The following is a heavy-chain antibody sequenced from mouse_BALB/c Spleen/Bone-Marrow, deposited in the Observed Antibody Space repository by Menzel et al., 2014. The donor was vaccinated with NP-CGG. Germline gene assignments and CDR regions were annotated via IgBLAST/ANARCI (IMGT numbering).Heavy chain of an antibody. V-gene: IGHV1S81*02. J-gene: IGHJ2*01. CDR1: GYTFTSYW. CDR3: AKTYFDY. Sequence: SGAELVKPGASVKLSCKASGYTFTSYWMHWVKQRPGQGLEWIGEINPSNGRTNYNEKFKSKATLTVDKSSSTAYMQLSDLTSEDSAIYYCAKTYFDYWGQGTTLTVSS. CDR2: INPSNGRT.